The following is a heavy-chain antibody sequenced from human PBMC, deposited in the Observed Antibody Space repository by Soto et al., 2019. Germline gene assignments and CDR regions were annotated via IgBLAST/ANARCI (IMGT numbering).Heavy chain of an antibody. D-gene: IGHD6-19*01. CDR2: IWYDGSNK. CDR3: ARDVLIVSVAGTVGIDY. CDR1: GFTFSSYG. V-gene: IGHV3-33*01. Sequence: GGSLRLSCAASGFTFSSYGMHWVRRAPGKGLEWVAVIWYDGSNKYFADSVKGRFTISRDNSKNTLYLQMSSLRAEDTAVYYCARDVLIVSVAGTVGIDYWGQGTLVTVSS. J-gene: IGHJ4*02.